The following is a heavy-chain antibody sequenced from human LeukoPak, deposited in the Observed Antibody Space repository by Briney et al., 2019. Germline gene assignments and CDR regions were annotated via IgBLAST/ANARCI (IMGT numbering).Heavy chain of an antibody. CDR1: GYTFTGYY. J-gene: IGHJ4*02. D-gene: IGHD3-10*01. V-gene: IGHV1-2*02. Sequence: ASVKVSCKASGYTFTGYYMHWVRQAPGQGLEWMGWINPNSGGTNYAQKFQGRVTMTRDTSISTAYMELSRLRSDDTAVYYCASLGRYYGSGSYCNPFLFDWGQGTLVTVSS. CDR3: ASLGRYYGSGSYCNPFLFD. CDR2: INPNSGGT.